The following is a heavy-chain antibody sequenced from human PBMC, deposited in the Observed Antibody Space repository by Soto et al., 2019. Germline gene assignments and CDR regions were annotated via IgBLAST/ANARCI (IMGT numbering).Heavy chain of an antibody. CDR2: ISAKSSAI. CDR3: AMDPYSSTTGTIMDY. CDR1: GFTFSNYA. J-gene: IGHJ4*02. D-gene: IGHD4-17*01. Sequence: EVQLVESGGGLVQPGGSLRLSCAASGFTFSNYAMNWVRQAPGKGLEWVSYISAKSSAIYHADSVKGRFTISRDNAKNARDLQMNSLSDEDTAVYYCAMDPYSSTTGTIMDYWGQGTLVTVSS. V-gene: IGHV3-48*02.